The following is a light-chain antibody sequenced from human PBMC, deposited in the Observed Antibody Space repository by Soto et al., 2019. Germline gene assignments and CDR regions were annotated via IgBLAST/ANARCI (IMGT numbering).Light chain of an antibody. V-gene: IGKV3-20*01. J-gene: IGKJ4*01. CDR2: GAS. Sequence: ESMLTQSPGTLSLSPGERATLSCRASQSVSRTNLAWYQQNPRQAPRLLIYGASSRVTGIPDRFSGSGYGKHFTLTFSKLEPDDFVGSYCLQYGSSPLLTFGGGTKVEI. CDR3: LQYGSSPLLT. CDR1: QSVSRTN.